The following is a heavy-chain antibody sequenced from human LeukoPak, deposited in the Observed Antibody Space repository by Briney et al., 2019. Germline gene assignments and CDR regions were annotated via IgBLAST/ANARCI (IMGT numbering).Heavy chain of an antibody. D-gene: IGHD5-12*01. J-gene: IGHJ4*02. CDR3: ASMGYSGYDPAGFDY. CDR1: GGSISSYY. V-gene: IGHV4-39*01. CDR2: IYYSGST. Sequence: SETLSLTCTVSGGSISSYYWSWIRQPPGKGLEWIGSIYYSGSTYYNPSLKSRVTISVDTSKNQFSLKLSSVTAADTAVYYCASMGYSGYDPAGFDYWGQGTLVTVSS.